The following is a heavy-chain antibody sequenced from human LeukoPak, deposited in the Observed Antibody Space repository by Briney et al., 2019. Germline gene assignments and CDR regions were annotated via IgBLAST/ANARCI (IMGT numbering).Heavy chain of an antibody. Sequence: SETLSLTCTVSGGSIGSYYWSWIRQPPGKGLEWIGYIYYSGSTYYNPSLKSRVTISVDTSKNQFSLKLSSVTAADTAVYYCARDRQGQLLGSYYYYMDVWGKGTTVTVSS. D-gene: IGHD2-2*01. CDR1: GGSIGSYY. J-gene: IGHJ6*03. CDR2: IYYSGST. V-gene: IGHV4-30-4*08. CDR3: ARDRQGQLLGSYYYYMDV.